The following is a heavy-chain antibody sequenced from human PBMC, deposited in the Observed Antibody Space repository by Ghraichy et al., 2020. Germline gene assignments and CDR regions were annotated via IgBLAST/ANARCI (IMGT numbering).Heavy chain of an antibody. CDR1: GGTFSSYT. D-gene: IGHD3-3*01. J-gene: IGHJ4*02. V-gene: IGHV1-24*01. CDR3: AVVLEWLSNRKFDY. CDR2: FDPEDGET. Sequence: ASVKVSCKASGGTFSSYTISWVRQAPGKGLEWMGGFDPEDGETIYAQKFQGRVTMTEDTSTDTAYMELSSLRSEDTAVYYCAVVLEWLSNRKFDYWGQGTLVTVSS.